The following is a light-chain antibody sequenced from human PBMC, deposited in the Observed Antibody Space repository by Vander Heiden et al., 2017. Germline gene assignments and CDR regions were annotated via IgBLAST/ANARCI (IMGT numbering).Light chain of an antibody. CDR2: DST. Sequence: QSVLTQPPSVSGAPGQRVTISCTGSSSNIGAHYNVHWYQQVPGTAPKLLIYDSTKRPSGVPDRFSGSKSGTSASLAITGLQAEDEADYYCKSYDSILTVSLFFGTGTKVTVL. CDR1: SSNIGAHYN. J-gene: IGLJ1*01. CDR3: KSYDSILTVSLF. V-gene: IGLV1-40*01.